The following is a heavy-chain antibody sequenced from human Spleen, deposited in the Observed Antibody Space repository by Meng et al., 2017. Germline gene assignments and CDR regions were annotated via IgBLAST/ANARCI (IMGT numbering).Heavy chain of an antibody. CDR3: AVKDYTFWSGYSSYY. CDR1: GSSFRGYY. Sequence: QVQLQQGGAGLVKPSETLSITCAVSGSSFRGYYWSWIRQPPGKGLEWMGDINHSGTPNYNPSLKGRVTISVGTSRGQFSLTLRSVAAADTAVYYCAVKDYTFWSGYSSYYWGQGTLVTVSS. D-gene: IGHD3-3*01. J-gene: IGHJ4*02. V-gene: IGHV4-34*01. CDR2: INHSGTP.